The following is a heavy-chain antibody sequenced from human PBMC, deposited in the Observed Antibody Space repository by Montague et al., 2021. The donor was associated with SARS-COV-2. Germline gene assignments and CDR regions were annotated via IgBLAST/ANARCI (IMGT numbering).Heavy chain of an antibody. CDR2: ICHSGYT. Sequence: SETLSLTCSVTGSPISSGNHWGWILQSPGKGPEWIGSICHSGYTSYNPSLRSRVTISGDTSKNQFSLRLSSVTAADTAVYYCVRVSYYYDRNDQPLSWFDPWGQGSLVTVSS. CDR3: VRVSYYYDRNDQPLSWFDP. J-gene: IGHJ5*02. CDR1: GSPISSGNH. D-gene: IGHD3-22*01. V-gene: IGHV4-38-2*02.